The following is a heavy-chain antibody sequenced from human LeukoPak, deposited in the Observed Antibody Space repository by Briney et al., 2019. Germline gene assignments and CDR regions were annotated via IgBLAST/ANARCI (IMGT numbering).Heavy chain of an antibody. Sequence: ASVKVSCKASGYTFTGYYMHWVRQAPGQGLEWMARINPNSGGTNYAQKFQGRVTMTRDTSISTAYMELSRLGSDDTVVYYRTRGIFVGATGSGHYWGQGTLVTVSS. D-gene: IGHD1-26*01. V-gene: IGHV1-2*05. J-gene: IGHJ4*02. CDR1: GYTFTGYY. CDR2: INPNSGGT. CDR3: TRGIFVGATGSGHY.